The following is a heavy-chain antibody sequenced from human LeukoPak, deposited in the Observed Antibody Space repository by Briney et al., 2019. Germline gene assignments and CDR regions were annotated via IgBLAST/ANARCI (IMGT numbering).Heavy chain of an antibody. CDR2: INHSGST. D-gene: IGHD2-15*01. CDR1: GGSFSGYY. Sequence: SETLSLTCAVYGGSFSGYYWTWIRQPPGKGLEWIGEINHSGSTNYNPSLKSRVTISVDTSKNQFSLKLSSVTAADTAVYYCARGPPYCSGGSCHANWFDPWGQGTLVTVSS. J-gene: IGHJ5*02. CDR3: ARGPPYCSGGSCHANWFDP. V-gene: IGHV4-34*01.